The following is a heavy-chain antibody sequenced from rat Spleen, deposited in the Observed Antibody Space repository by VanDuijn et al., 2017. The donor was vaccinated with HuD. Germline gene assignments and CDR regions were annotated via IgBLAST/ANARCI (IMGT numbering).Heavy chain of an antibody. V-gene: IGHV2-43*01. CDR1: GFSLTSYH. Sequence: QVQLKESGPGLVQPSQTLSLACTVSGFSLTSYHVHWVRQPSGKGLEWMGVIWTGGSTEYNSALKSRLSISRDTSKSQVFLKMNSLQTEDTATYYCARDWGYDGSYYSYYFDYWGQGVMVTVSS. CDR3: ARDWGYDGSYYSYYFDY. CDR2: IWTGGST. D-gene: IGHD1-12*02. J-gene: IGHJ2*01.